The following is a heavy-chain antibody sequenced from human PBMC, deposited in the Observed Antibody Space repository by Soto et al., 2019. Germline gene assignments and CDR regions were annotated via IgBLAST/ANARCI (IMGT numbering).Heavy chain of an antibody. J-gene: IGHJ4*02. CDR2: IDHRGSA. CDR3: ARDAGSSWYYFDY. V-gene: IGHV4-34*01. D-gene: IGHD6-13*01. Sequence: SETLSLTCAVDGESSRNYHWTWIRQPPGKGLEWIGEIDHRGSANYNPSLKSRVTISVDTSKNQFSLRLNSVTAADTAVYYCARDAGSSWYYFDYWGQGTLVTVSS. CDR1: GESSRNYH.